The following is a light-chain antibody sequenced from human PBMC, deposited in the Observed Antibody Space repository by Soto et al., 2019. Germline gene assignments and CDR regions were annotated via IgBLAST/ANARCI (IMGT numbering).Light chain of an antibody. CDR1: RSDIVSNY. Sequence: YALTNPLSASRTHGHRVTISCSGRRSDIVSNYVYWYQQLPRTAPKLLIYRNNQRPSGVPDRFSGSKSGTSASLAISGLRSEDEADYYCAAWDDSLSGPHYVFGTGTKVTVL. CDR3: AAWDDSLSGPHYV. J-gene: IGLJ1*01. CDR2: RNN. V-gene: IGLV1-47*01.